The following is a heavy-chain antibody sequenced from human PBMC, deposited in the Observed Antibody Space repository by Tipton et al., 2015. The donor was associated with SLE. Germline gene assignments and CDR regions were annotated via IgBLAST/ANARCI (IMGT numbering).Heavy chain of an antibody. CDR1: GASISGSSW. D-gene: IGHD5-18*01. CDR2: IYHSGST. V-gene: IGHV4-4*02. CDR3: ARTAGRSVKLWYFDL. J-gene: IGHJ2*01. Sequence: GSLRLSCAVSGASISGSSWWSWVRQPPGKGLEWIGEIYHSGSTTYTNYNPSLKSRVTISVDTSKNQLSLKLSSVTAADTAVYYCARTAGRSVKLWYFDLWGRGTLVTVSS.